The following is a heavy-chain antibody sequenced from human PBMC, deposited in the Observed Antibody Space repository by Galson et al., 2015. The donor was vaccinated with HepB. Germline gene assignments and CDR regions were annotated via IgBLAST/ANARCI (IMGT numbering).Heavy chain of an antibody. V-gene: IGHV3-30-3*01. J-gene: IGHJ6*02. CDR2: ISYDGSNK. CDR1: GFTFSSYA. Sequence: SLRLSCAASGFTFSSYAMHWVRQAPGKGLEWVAVISYDGSNKYYADSVKGRFTISRDNSKNTLYLQMNSLRAEDTAVYYCAALPTPIVVVPAAIRPYYYYGMDVWGQGTTVTVSS. D-gene: IGHD2-2*02. CDR3: AALPTPIVVVPAAIRPYYYYGMDV.